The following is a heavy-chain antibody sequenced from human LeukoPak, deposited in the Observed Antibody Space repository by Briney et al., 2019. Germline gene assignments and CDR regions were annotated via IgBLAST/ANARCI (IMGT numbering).Heavy chain of an antibody. CDR3: AREGSFSGTYALQY. D-gene: IGHD1-26*01. V-gene: IGHV3-74*01. CDR2: MNTDGTNT. J-gene: IGHJ4*02. Sequence: TGGSLRLSCAASGFTFSIHWMHWVRQAPGKGLVWVSRMNTDGTNTAYADSVKGRFTISRDNARNTLYLQMNSLRAEDTAVYYCAREGSFSGTYALQYWGQGTVVTVSS. CDR1: GFTFSIHW.